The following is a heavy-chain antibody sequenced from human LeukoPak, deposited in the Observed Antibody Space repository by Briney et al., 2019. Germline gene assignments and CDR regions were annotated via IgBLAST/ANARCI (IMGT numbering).Heavy chain of an antibody. CDR1: GYTFTSYG. Sequence: ASVKVSCKASGYTFTSYGISWVRQAPGQGLEWMGWISAYNGNTNYAQKLQGRVTMTTDTSTSTAYMELRSLRSDDTAVYYCARDGGPYYDSGGYYESRAFDIWGQGTMVTVSS. D-gene: IGHD3-22*01. CDR2: ISAYNGNT. CDR3: ARDGGPYYDSGGYYESRAFDI. V-gene: IGHV1-18*01. J-gene: IGHJ3*02.